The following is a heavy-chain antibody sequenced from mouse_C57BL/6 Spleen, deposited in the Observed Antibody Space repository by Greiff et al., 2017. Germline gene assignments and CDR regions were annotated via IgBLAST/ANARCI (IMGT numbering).Heavy chain of an antibody. D-gene: IGHD2-4*01. CDR3: ARRGLRHYYFDY. CDR1: GYSITSGYY. Sequence: ESGPGLVKPSQSLSLTCSVTGYSITSGYYWNWIRQFPGNKLEWMGYISYDGSNNYNPSLKNRISITRDTSKNQFFLKLNSVTTEDTATYYCARRGLRHYYFDYWGQGTTLTVSS. CDR2: ISYDGSN. J-gene: IGHJ2*01. V-gene: IGHV3-6*01.